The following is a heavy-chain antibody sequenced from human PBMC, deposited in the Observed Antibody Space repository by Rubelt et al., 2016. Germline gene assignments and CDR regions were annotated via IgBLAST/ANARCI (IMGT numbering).Heavy chain of an antibody. Sequence: QLQLQESGPGLVKPSETLSLTCTVSGGSISSSSYYWGWIRQPPGKGLEWIGYVYYSGSTYYNPSLKSRVIISADTSKNQFSLRLSSVTAADTAVDYCARDSVYKSFEQGPASHFFDYWGQGTLVTVSS. V-gene: IGHV4-31*03. CDR2: VYYSGST. CDR1: GGSISSSSYY. D-gene: IGHD3-10*01. CDR3: ARDSVYKSFEQGPASHFFDY. J-gene: IGHJ4*02.